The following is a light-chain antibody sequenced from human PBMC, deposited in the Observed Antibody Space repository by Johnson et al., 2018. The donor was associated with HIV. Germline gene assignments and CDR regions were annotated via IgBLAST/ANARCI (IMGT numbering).Light chain of an antibody. J-gene: IGLJ1*01. CDR3: GTWDSSLNSGV. V-gene: IGLV1-51*01. Sequence: QSVLTQPPSVSAAPGQRVTISCSGSSSNIGNIYVSWYQHLPGTAPKLLIYDNNKRPSGIPDRFSGSKSGTSAALGITGLQPGDEADYYCGTWDSSLNSGVFGNGTKVTVL. CDR1: SSNIGNIY. CDR2: DNN.